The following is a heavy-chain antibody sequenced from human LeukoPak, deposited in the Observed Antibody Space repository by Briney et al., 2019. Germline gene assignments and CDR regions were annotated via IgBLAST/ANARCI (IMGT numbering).Heavy chain of an antibody. D-gene: IGHD3-22*01. CDR1: GGFISSGSYY. V-gene: IGHV4-61*02. CDR3: ARDNGSHYYDSSGYWDY. Sequence: NTSQTLSLTCTVSGGFISSGSYYWSWIRQPAGKGLEWIGRIYTSGSTNYNPSLKSRVTISVDTSKNQFSLKLSSVTAADTAVYYCARDNGSHYYDSSGYWDYWGQGTLVTVSS. J-gene: IGHJ4*02. CDR2: IYTSGST.